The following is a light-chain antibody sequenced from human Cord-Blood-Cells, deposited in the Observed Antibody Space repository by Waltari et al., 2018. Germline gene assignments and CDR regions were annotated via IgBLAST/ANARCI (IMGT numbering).Light chain of an antibody. CDR3: CSHAGSSTWVV. Sequence: QSALTQPASVSASPGQSITISCTGTSSDVGTYNLVSWHQQPPGKAPKLMIYEGSKRPSGVSNRFSGSKSGNTASLTISGLQAEDEADYYCCSHAGSSTWVVFGGGTKLTVL. CDR1: SSDVGTYNL. V-gene: IGLV2-23*01. J-gene: IGLJ2*01. CDR2: EGS.